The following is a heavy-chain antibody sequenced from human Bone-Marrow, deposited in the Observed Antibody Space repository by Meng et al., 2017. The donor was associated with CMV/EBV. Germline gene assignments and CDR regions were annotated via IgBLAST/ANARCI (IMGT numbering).Heavy chain of an antibody. CDR2: ISSNGGST. D-gene: IGHD6-19*01. CDR1: GFTFSSYS. CDR3: ARSIAVAPIAFDI. J-gene: IGHJ3*02. Sequence: GESLKISCAASGFTFSSYSMNWVRQAPGKGLEYVSAISSNGGSTYYADSVKGRFTISRDNSKNTLYLQMGSLRAEDMAVYYCARSIAVAPIAFDIWGQGTRVTGSS. V-gene: IGHV3-64*02.